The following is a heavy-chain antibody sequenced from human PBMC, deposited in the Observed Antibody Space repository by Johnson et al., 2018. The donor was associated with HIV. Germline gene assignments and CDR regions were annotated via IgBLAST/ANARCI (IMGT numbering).Heavy chain of an antibody. CDR1: GFSFDDYA. CDR2: ISWNSASI. D-gene: IGHD1-26*01. V-gene: IGHV3-9*01. Sequence: VQLVESGGGLVQPGRSLRLSCATAGFSFDDYAMHWVQQPPGKGLEWVSGISWNSASIGYADSVKGRFTISRDNAKISLYLQMNSLRAEDTALYYCTNGGGNYHKGYAFDVWGQGTMVTVSS. J-gene: IGHJ3*01. CDR3: TNGGGNYHKGYAFDV.